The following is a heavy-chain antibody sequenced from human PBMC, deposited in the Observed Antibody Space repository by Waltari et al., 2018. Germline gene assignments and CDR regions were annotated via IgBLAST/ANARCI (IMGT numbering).Heavy chain of an antibody. Sequence: QVQLQESGPGLVKPSETLSLTCTVSGGSISSYYWSWIRQPAGKGLEWIGRIYTSGRTNSNPSLKSRVTMSVDTAKNQFSLKLSSVTAADTAVYYCARTLLTMVRGQSPQYNWFDPWGQGTLVTVSS. CDR2: IYTSGRT. CDR3: ARTLLTMVRGQSPQYNWFDP. CDR1: GGSISSYY. D-gene: IGHD3-10*01. V-gene: IGHV4-4*07. J-gene: IGHJ5*02.